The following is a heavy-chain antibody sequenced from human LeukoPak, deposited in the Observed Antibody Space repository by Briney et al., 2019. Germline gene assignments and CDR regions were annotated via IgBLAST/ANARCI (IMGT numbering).Heavy chain of an antibody. CDR3: ARHGDGLDY. Sequence: GGSLRLSCAASGFTFSSYGMHWVRQAPGKGLEWVAVISYDGSNKYYADSVKGRFTISRDNSKNTLYLQMNSLRVEDTAVYYCARHGDGLDYWGQGTLVTVSS. CDR2: ISYDGSNK. V-gene: IGHV3-30*03. D-gene: IGHD4-17*01. CDR1: GFTFSSYG. J-gene: IGHJ4*02.